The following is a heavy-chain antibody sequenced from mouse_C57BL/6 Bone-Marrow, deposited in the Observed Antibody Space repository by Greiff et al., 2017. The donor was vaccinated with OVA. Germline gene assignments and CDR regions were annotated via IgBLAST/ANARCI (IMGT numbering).Heavy chain of an antibody. CDR1: GYTFPSYW. CDR2: IYPSDSET. CDR3: ARGWLLRPYYAMDY. D-gene: IGHD2-3*01. V-gene: IGHV1-61*01. Sequence: QVQLQQPGAELVRPGSSVKLSCKASGYTFPSYWMDWVKQRPGQGLEWIGNIYPSDSETHYNQKFKDKATLTVDKYSSTAYMQLSSLTSEYSAVYYCARGWLLRPYYAMDYWGQGTSVTGAS. J-gene: IGHJ4*01.